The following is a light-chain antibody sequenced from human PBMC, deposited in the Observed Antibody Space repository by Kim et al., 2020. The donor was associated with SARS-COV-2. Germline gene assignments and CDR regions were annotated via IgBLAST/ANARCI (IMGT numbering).Light chain of an antibody. V-gene: IGLV3-1*01. CDR2: QDT. CDR1: KMGDKY. Sequence: VSPGQTATITCYGDKMGDKYVCWYQQKPGQSPVLVIYQDTKRTSGIPERFSGSNSGNTATLTISGTQAMDEADYYCQAWDSSTKGVFGGGTQLTVL. J-gene: IGLJ3*02. CDR3: QAWDSSTKGV.